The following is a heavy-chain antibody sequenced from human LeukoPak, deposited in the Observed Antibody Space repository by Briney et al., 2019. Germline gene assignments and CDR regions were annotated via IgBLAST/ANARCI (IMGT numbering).Heavy chain of an antibody. J-gene: IGHJ4*02. CDR1: GDSISSRNYY. D-gene: IGHD2-2*01. CDR3: ARLERAHCNSPTCYVH. Sequence: PSETLSLTFTVSGDSISSRNYYWGWIRPPPGKGLEWIGSFYYTENPEYNPSLKSRVTISADTSKNQLSLKLSSVTAADTAVYYCARLERAHCNSPTCYVHWGQGTLVTVSS. V-gene: IGHV4-39*01. CDR2: FYYTENP.